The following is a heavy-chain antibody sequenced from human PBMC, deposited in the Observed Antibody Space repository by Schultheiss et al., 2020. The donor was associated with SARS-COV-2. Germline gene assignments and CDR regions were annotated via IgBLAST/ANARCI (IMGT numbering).Heavy chain of an antibody. CDR3: ARDGSGYDYLDY. D-gene: IGHD5-12*01. J-gene: IGHJ4*02. CDR1: GYTFTSYY. V-gene: IGHV1-46*01. CDR2: INPSGGST. Sequence: ASVKVSCKASGYTFTSYYMHWVRQAPGQGLEWMGIINPSGGSTTYAQKFQGRITITADESTTTAYMQLSSLRFEDTAVYYCARDGSGYDYLDYWGQGTLVTVSS.